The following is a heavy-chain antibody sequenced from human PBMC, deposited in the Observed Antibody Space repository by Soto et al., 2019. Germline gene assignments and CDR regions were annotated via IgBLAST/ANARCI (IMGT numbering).Heavy chain of an antibody. Sequence: QVQLVESGGGLVKPGGSLRLSCAASGFTFSDYYMSWIRQAPGKGLEWVSYISSSSSYTNYADSVKGRFTISRDNAKNSLYLQMNILRAEDTAVYYCARAVNRRQQLDYWGQGTLVTVSS. J-gene: IGHJ4*02. CDR3: ARAVNRRQQLDY. V-gene: IGHV3-11*06. CDR1: GFTFSDYY. CDR2: ISSSSSYT. D-gene: IGHD6-13*01.